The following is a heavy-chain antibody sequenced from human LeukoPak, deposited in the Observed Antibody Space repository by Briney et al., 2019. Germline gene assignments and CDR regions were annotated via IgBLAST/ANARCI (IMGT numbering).Heavy chain of an antibody. CDR2: ISAYNGNT. CDR1: GYTFTGYY. D-gene: IGHD5-12*01. J-gene: IGHJ4*02. CDR3: ARDFYSGYDLGVDY. V-gene: IGHV1-18*04. Sequence: ASVKVSCKASGYTFTGYYMHWVRQAPGQGLEWMGWISAYNGNTNYAQKLQGRVTMTTDTSTSTAYMELRSLRSDDTAVYYCARDFYSGYDLGVDYWGQGTLVTVSS.